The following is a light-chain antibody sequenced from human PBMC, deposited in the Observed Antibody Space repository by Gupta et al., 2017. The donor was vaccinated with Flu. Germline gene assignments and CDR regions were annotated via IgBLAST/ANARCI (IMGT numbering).Light chain of an antibody. CDR1: ASGGGSFNF. J-gene: IGLJ1*01. V-gene: IGLV2-23*01. CDR2: EGG. CDR3: CSEGGGPYL. Sequence: SITITCTGTASGGGSFNFVSWTPQHPGNTHSIMIFEGGKRPSGIANRFSCYKSGTKASLTISGRQAEDEDDYYCCSEGGGPYLFGTGTKVTVL.